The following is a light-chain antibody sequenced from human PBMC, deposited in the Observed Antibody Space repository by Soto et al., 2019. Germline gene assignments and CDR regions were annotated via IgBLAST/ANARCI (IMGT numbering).Light chain of an antibody. J-gene: IGKJ5*01. V-gene: IGKV3-15*01. CDR3: QQYDKWPPIT. CDR2: GAS. CDR1: HSISST. Sequence: EIAMTQSPATMSVSPGERATLSCRASHSISSTLAWYQQKPGQAHRILIYGASTRATGVPARFSGSGSGTEFTLTISSLQSEDFAVYYCQQYDKWPPITFGQGTRLDLK.